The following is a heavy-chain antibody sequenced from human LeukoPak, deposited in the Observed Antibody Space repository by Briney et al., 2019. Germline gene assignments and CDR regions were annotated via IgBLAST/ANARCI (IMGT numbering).Heavy chain of an antibody. CDR2: INPNSGGT. CDR3: ARDTYYYYYGMDV. V-gene: IGHV1-2*02. CDR1: GYTFTGDY. Sequence: ASVSVSCKASGYTFTGDYMHWVRQAPGEGVEWMGWINPNSGGTTYAQQFQGSVTMTSDTSISTTSMELSRLRPADTAVYYCARDTYYYYYGMDVWGQGTTVTVSS. J-gene: IGHJ6*02.